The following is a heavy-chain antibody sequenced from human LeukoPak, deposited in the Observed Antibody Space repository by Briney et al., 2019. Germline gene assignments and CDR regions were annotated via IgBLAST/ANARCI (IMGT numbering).Heavy chain of an antibody. CDR1: GYTFTSYY. CDR3: ARGEQSEYYFDH. V-gene: IGHV1-46*01. J-gene: IGHJ4*02. Sequence: GASVNVSCKASGYTFTSYYMHWVRQAPGQGLEWMGIINPSGGSTRYAQKFQGRVTMTRDTSISTAYMELSRPRSDDTAVYHCARGEQSEYYFDHWGQGTLVTVSS. CDR2: INPSGGST. D-gene: IGHD6-19*01.